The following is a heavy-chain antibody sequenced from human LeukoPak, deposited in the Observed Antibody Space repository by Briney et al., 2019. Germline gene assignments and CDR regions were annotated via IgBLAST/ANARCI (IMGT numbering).Heavy chain of an antibody. Sequence: GGSLRLSCAASGFTFSSYGMHWVRQAPGKGLEWVAVISYDGSNKYYVDSVKGRFTISRDNSKNTLYLQMNSLRAEDTAVYYCAKGLSGSPPPYWGQGTLVTVSS. CDR3: AKGLSGSPPPY. CDR2: ISYDGSNK. CDR1: GFTFSSYG. J-gene: IGHJ4*02. V-gene: IGHV3-30*18. D-gene: IGHD3-10*01.